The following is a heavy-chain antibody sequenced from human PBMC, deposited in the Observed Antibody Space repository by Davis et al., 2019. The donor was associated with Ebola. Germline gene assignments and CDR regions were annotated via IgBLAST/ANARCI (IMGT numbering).Heavy chain of an antibody. Sequence: SVKVSCKALSNTLINSGISWVRQAPGQGLEWMGGIIPIFGTANYAQKFQGRVTITADESTSTAYMELSSLRSEDTAVYYCASATVTTPLDAFDIWGQGTMVTVSS. V-gene: IGHV1-69*13. CDR2: IIPIFGTA. CDR3: ASATVTTPLDAFDI. D-gene: IGHD4-17*01. J-gene: IGHJ3*02. CDR1: SNTLINSG.